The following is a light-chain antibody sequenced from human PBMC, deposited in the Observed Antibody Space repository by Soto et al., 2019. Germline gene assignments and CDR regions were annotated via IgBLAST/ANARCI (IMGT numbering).Light chain of an antibody. J-gene: IGKJ1*01. CDR2: DAS. CDR1: QSVSSK. Sequence: DIVMTQSTAPLSVSPGERATLSCRSSQSVSSKVAWYQQKPGQAPRLLIYDASVRATGIPDRFSGRGSGTEFTLTISSLQSEDLAFYYCQQYNNWTFGQGTKVDIK. CDR3: QQYNNWT. V-gene: IGKV3-15*01.